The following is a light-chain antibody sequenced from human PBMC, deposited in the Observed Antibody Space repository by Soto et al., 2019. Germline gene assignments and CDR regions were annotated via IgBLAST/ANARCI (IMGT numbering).Light chain of an antibody. V-gene: IGKV3-15*01. CDR3: QQFHNWPLS. Sequence: EIVMTQSPATLSVSPAERSTLSCRASQSISSNLAWYQQKPGQAPRLLIDDASTRAAGIPARFNGGGSGTEFTLTISSLQSEDFALYYCQQFHNWPLSFGGGTKVDIK. J-gene: IGKJ4*01. CDR1: QSISSN. CDR2: DAS.